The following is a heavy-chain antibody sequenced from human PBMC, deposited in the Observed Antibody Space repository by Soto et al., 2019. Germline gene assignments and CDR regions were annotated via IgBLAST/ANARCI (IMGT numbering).Heavy chain of an antibody. D-gene: IGHD3-10*01. CDR1: GYTFIRYG. V-gene: IGHV3-33*01. CDR2: IWYDGSNK. Sequence: QVQLVESGGGVVQPGMSLRLSCAASGYTFIRYGMHWVRQAPGKGLEWVAVIWYDGSNKYYADSVKGRFTISRDNSKNTVFVQMDSLRVEDTALYYCARDGSGGAWGWFDPWGQGTLVSVSS. CDR3: ARDGSGGAWGWFDP. J-gene: IGHJ5*02.